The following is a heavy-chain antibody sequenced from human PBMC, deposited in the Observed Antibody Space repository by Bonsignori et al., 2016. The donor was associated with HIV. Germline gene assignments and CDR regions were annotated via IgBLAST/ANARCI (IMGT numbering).Heavy chain of an antibody. CDR2: IDSDGSGT. CDR3: ARGYYGSGSELVGPKY. CDR1: GFTFSSYW. Sequence: GESLKISCAASGFTFSSYWMHWVRQAPGEGLVWVSRIDSDGSGTSYADSVKGRFSISRDNARNTLYLQMNSLRVEDTALYYCARGYYGSGSELVGPKYWGQGTLVTVSS. V-gene: IGHV3-74*01. D-gene: IGHD3-10*01. J-gene: IGHJ4*02.